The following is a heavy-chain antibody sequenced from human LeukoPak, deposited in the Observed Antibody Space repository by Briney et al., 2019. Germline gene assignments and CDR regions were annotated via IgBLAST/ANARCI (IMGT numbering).Heavy chain of an antibody. CDR2: IKQDGSEK. CDR3: EREGFTMVPTAPDY. J-gene: IGHJ4*02. V-gene: IGHV3-7*01. CDR1: GFTFSSYW. D-gene: IGHD3-10*01. Sequence: PGGSLRLSCAASGFTFSSYWMSWVRQAPGKGLEWVANIKQDGSEKYYVASVKGRFTISRDNAKNSLYLQMNSLRAEDTAVHSCEREGFTMVPTAPDYWGQGTLVTVYS.